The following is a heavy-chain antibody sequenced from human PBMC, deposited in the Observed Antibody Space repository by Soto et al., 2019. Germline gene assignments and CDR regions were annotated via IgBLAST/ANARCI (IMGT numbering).Heavy chain of an antibody. CDR1: GGTFSSYA. J-gene: IGHJ6*02. Sequence: QVQLVQSGAEVKKPGSSVKVSCKASGGTFSSYAISWVRQAPEQGLEWMGGIIPIFGTANYAQKFQGRVTITADESTSTAYMELSSLRSEDTAVYYCANIVVVPAAMRHYYYYGMDVWGQGTTVTVSS. CDR3: ANIVVVPAAMRHYYYYGMDV. V-gene: IGHV1-69*01. D-gene: IGHD2-2*01. CDR2: IIPIFGTA.